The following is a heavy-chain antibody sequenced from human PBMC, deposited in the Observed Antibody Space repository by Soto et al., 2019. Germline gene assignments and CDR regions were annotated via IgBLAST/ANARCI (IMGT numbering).Heavy chain of an antibody. CDR2: IRSKAYGGTT. J-gene: IGHJ4*02. V-gene: IGHV3-49*03. CDR3: TRQYSSGWYGPFDY. CDR1: GFTFGDYA. D-gene: IGHD6-19*01. Sequence: GGSLRLSCTASGFTFGDYAMSWFRQAPGKGLEWVGFIRSKAYGGTTEYAASVKGRFTISRDDSKSIAYLQMNSLKTEDTAVYYCTRQYSSGWYGPFDYWGQGTLVTVSS.